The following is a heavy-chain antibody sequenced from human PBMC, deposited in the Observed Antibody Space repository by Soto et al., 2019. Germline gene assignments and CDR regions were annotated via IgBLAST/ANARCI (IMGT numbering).Heavy chain of an antibody. D-gene: IGHD2-21*02. J-gene: IGHJ6*02. CDR1: GGSISGYY. CDR3: TRDGDGRMTTNPYYYYGMDV. Sequence: SETLSLTCTVSGGSISGYYWSWIRQPPGKGLDWIGNVYYSGGAKYNPSVKRRVSISVDTSKNQFSLNLSSVTAAGTAVYYCTRDGDGRMTTNPYYYYGMDVWGPGITVTVSS. V-gene: IGHV4-59*01. CDR2: VYYSGGA.